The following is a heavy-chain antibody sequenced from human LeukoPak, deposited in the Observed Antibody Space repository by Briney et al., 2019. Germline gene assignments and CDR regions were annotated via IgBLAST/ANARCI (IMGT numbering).Heavy chain of an antibody. CDR3: AGGGVRPPTYYDFWSGYHNFYYFDY. Sequence: SETLSLTCAVYGGSFSGYYWSWIRQPPGKGLEWLGEINHSGSTNYNPSLKSRVTISVDTSKNQFSLKLSSVTAADTAVYYCAGGGVRPPTYYDFWSGYHNFYYFDYWGQGTLVTVSS. D-gene: IGHD3-3*01. CDR2: INHSGST. CDR1: GGSFSGYY. J-gene: IGHJ4*02. V-gene: IGHV4-34*01.